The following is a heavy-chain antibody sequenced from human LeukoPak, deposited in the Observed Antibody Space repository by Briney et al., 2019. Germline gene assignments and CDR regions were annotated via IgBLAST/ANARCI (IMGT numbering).Heavy chain of an antibody. Sequence: SETLSLTCAVYGGSFSGYYWSWIRQPPGKGLEWIGEINHSGSTNYNLSLKSRVTISVDTSKNQFSLKLSSVTAADTAVYYCARGEEHCSGGSCYATYYFDYWGQGTLVTVSS. CDR1: GGSFSGYY. D-gene: IGHD2-15*01. J-gene: IGHJ4*02. V-gene: IGHV4-34*01. CDR2: INHSGST. CDR3: ARGEEHCSGGSCYATYYFDY.